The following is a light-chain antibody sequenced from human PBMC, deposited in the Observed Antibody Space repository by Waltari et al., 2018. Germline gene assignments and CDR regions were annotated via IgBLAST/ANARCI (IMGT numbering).Light chain of an antibody. CDR2: SNN. J-gene: IGLJ2*01. CDR3: SAWDDRLSGPV. V-gene: IGLV1-47*01. CDR1: SSNIGSNY. Sequence: QSVLTQPPSASGTPGQRVTISCSGGSSNIGSNYVSWYQRLPGTAPKLLIYSNNQRPSAVPDRFSGSKSGASACLAISGLRSGDEADYYCSAWDDRLSGPVFGGGTKLTVL.